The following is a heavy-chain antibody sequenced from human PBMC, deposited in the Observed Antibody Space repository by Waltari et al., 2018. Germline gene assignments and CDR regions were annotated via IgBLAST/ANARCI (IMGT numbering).Heavy chain of an antibody. CDR2: ITVYNDNT. CDR1: GYTFTNYG. D-gene: IGHD2-2*01. J-gene: IGHJ3*02. Sequence: QIQLVQSGAEVKKPGASVKVSCKASGYTFTNYGISWVRQAPGQGLEWMGWITVYNDNTNYAQKVKGRVTMTTDTSTTTAYMELRSLRSDDTAVYYCARQGVPAGIMGYAFDIWGQGTMVTVSS. CDR3: ARQGVPAGIMGYAFDI. V-gene: IGHV1-18*01.